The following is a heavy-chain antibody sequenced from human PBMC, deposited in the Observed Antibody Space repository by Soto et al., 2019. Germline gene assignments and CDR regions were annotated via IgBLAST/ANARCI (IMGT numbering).Heavy chain of an antibody. V-gene: IGHV4-30-2*01. CDR3: ARAPHRIVVVTAIPSYFDY. J-gene: IGHJ4*02. CDR2: ISHSGTT. CDR1: GDSIISRGYS. Sequence: PSETLSLTCTVSGDSIISRGYSWSWIRQPPWKGLEWIGYISHSGTTYHNPSLKSRLTISMDRSTNQFSLKLKSVSAADTAVYYCARAPHRIVVVTAIPSYFDYWGQGXLVTVYS. D-gene: IGHD2-21*02.